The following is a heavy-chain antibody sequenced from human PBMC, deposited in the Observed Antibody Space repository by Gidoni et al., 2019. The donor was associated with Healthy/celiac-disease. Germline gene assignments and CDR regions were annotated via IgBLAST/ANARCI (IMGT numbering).Heavy chain of an antibody. D-gene: IGHD4-17*01. CDR1: GGTFSSYA. CDR2: IIPIFGTA. Sequence: QVQLVQSGAEVKKPGSSVKVSCKASGGTFSSYAISWVRQAPGQGLEWMGGIIPIFGTANYAQKFQGRVTITADESTSTAYMELSSLRSEDTAVYYCARDGDNGDYHSKPWNWFDPWGQGTLVTVSS. V-gene: IGHV1-69*01. CDR3: ARDGDNGDYHSKPWNWFDP. J-gene: IGHJ5*02.